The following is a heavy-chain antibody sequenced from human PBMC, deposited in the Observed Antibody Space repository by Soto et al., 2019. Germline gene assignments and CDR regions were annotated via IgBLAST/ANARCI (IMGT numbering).Heavy chain of an antibody. CDR3: ASHHGGGKIVPRSREDGFDP. J-gene: IGHJ5*02. D-gene: IGHD3-16*01. CDR1: GGSITSSNYY. Sequence: QLQLQESGPGLVKPSETLSLTCTVSGGSITSSNYYWGWIRQPPGKGLEWIGSIYYSGTTYYNPSLTRRVTLSIDTSTDQFSLMQGSVTAADTAVYYCASHHGGGKIVPRSREDGFDPWGQGILVTVSS. V-gene: IGHV4-39*01. CDR2: IYYSGTT.